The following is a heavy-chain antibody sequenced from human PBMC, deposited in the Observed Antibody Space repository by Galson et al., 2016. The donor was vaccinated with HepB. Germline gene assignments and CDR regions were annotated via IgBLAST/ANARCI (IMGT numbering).Heavy chain of an antibody. V-gene: IGHV3-23*01. CDR1: GFSFSAYG. CDR2: ISNSGLTP. CDR3: AKDVAPFFAYFDF. J-gene: IGHJ4*02. D-gene: IGHD3-3*01. Sequence: SLRLSCAASGFSFSAYGMTWVRQAPGQRLEWVSGISNSGLTPYYADSVKGRFTISRDNSKNTLFLQMSSLRAEDTAVYYCAKDVAPFFAYFDFWGQGALVTVSS.